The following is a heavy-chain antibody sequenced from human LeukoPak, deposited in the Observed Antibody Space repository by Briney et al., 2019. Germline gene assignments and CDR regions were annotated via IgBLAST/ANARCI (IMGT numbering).Heavy chain of an antibody. J-gene: IGHJ4*02. CDR3: ARGGTENFDY. CDR1: GFTFSSYS. Sequence: GGSLRLSCAASGFTFSSYSMNWVRQAPGKGLEWVSSISSGSSYIYYADSVKGRFTISRDNAKNSLYLQMNSLRAEDTAVYYCARGGTENFDYWGQGTLVTVSS. V-gene: IGHV3-21*01. CDR2: ISSGSSYI.